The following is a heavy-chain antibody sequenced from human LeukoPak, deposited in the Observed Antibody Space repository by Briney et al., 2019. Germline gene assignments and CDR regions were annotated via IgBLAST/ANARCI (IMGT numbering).Heavy chain of an antibody. V-gene: IGHV4-39*02. J-gene: IGHJ4*02. CDR2: IYYTWIT. Sequence: SETLSLTCTVSGGSISSSNYYWVWFRQPPGKSLEWIGSIYYTWITYQNPSLKSRVTISVDTSNNHFSLRLTSVTAADTAVYYCARTGFWVRGVISYCDYWGQGTLVTV. D-gene: IGHD3-10*01. CDR1: GGSISSSNYY. CDR3: ARTGFWVRGVISYCDY.